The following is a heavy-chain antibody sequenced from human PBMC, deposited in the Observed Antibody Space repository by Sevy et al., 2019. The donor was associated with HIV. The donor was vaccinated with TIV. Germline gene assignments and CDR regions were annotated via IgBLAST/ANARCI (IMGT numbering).Heavy chain of an antibody. CDR3: AIGKSGYGYALNY. V-gene: IGHV3-66*01. CDR1: GFTVNSNY. D-gene: IGHD5-18*01. J-gene: IGHJ4*02. Sequence: GGSLRLSCAASGFTVNSNYMTWVRQAPGKGLEGVSVIHSDDTTYHADSVKDRFTISRDNFKNTLYLHMSSLRAADTSVYYCAIGKSGYGYALNYWGQGTLVTVSS. CDR2: IHSDDTT.